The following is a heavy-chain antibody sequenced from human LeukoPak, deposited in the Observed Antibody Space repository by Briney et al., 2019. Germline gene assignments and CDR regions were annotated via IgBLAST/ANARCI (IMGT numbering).Heavy chain of an antibody. J-gene: IGHJ4*02. CDR2: IWYDGSNK. Sequence: GRSLRLSCAASGFTFSSYGMHWVRQAPGKRLEWVAVIWYDGSNKYYADSVKGRFTISRDNSKNTLYLQMNSLRAEDTAVYYCARDYPYGSGSYGLDNWGQGTLVTVSS. CDR1: GFTFSSYG. V-gene: IGHV3-33*01. D-gene: IGHD3-10*01. CDR3: ARDYPYGSGSYGLDN.